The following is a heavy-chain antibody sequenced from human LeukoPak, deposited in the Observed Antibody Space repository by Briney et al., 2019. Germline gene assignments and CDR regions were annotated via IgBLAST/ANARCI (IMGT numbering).Heavy chain of an antibody. Sequence: SVKVSCKTSGYTFTHYVISWVRQAPGQGLEWMGGIIPIFGTANYAQKFQGRVTITADKSTSTAYMELSSLRSEDTAVYYCARAQSSSWSKNWFDPWGQGTLVTVSS. J-gene: IGHJ5*02. D-gene: IGHD6-13*01. CDR3: ARAQSSSWSKNWFDP. CDR1: GYTFTHYV. V-gene: IGHV1-69*06. CDR2: IIPIFGTA.